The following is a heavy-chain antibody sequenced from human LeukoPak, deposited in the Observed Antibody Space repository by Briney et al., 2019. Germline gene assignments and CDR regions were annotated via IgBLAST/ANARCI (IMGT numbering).Heavy chain of an antibody. CDR1: GFTFTSYS. V-gene: IGHV3-21*01. J-gene: IGHJ4*02. CDR3: TRGVGGYCSGGSCYGGWFDY. CDR2: IISRGTYV. Sequence: PGGSLRLSCAASGFTFTSYSMNWVRQAPGKGLEWVSSIISRGTYVYYADSVKGRFTISRDNAKNSLYLQMNSLRAEDTAVYYCTRGVGGYCSGGSCYGGWFDYWGQGTLVTVSS. D-gene: IGHD2-15*01.